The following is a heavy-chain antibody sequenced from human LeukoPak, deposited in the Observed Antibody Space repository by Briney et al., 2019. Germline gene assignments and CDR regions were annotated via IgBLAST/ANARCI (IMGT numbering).Heavy chain of an antibody. J-gene: IGHJ4*02. V-gene: IGHV4-59*01. CDR2: MYNSGST. D-gene: IGHD4-17*01. Sequence: PSETLSLTCTVSGGSISGSYWSWIRQPPGKELEWIAYMYNSGSTNYNPSLKSRVTISIDTSKNQFSLKLSSLTAADTAIYYCARGIESYGDYGYWGQGIQVTVSS. CDR3: ARGIESYGDYGY. CDR1: GGSISGSY.